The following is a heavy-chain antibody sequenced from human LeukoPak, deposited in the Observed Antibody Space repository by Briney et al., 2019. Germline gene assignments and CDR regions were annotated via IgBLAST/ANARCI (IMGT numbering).Heavy chain of an antibody. CDR1: GGSISSYY. D-gene: IGHD5-24*01. CDR3: AMATIRYTYYYYYYIDV. J-gene: IGHJ6*03. CDR2: IYTSGST. Sequence: PSETLSLTCTVSGGSISSYYWSWIRQPAGKGLEWIGRIYTSGSTNYNPSLKSRVTMSVDTSKNQFSLKLSSVTAADTAVYYCAMATIRYTYYYYYYIDVWGKGTTVTVSS. V-gene: IGHV4-4*07.